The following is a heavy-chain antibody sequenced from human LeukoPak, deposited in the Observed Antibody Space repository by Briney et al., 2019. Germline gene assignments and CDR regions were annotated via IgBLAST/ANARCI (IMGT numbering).Heavy chain of an antibody. D-gene: IGHD2-2*01. V-gene: IGHV1-58*01. CDR1: GFTFTSTA. CDR3: ASDPPYTSSSAW. Sequence: ASVKVSCKASGFTFTSTAVQWVRQARGQRLEWIGWILVGSGNTNYAQMFQERVTLTWDVSTSTAYMVLSSLRSEDTAIYYCASDPPYTSSSAWWGQGTQVTVSS. J-gene: IGHJ4*02. CDR2: ILVGSGNT.